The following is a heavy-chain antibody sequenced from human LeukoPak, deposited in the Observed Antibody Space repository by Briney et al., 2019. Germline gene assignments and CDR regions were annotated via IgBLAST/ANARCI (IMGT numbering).Heavy chain of an antibody. D-gene: IGHD3-9*01. V-gene: IGHV3-30*14. CDR2: ISYDGSNK. CDR1: GFTFSSYA. Sequence: GGSLRLSRAASGFTFSSYAMHWVRQAPGKGLEWVAVISYDGSNKYYADSVKGRFTISRDNSKNTLYLQMNSLRADDTAVYYCARGRGMSYDILTGYTPANWFDPWGQGTLVTVSS. J-gene: IGHJ5*02. CDR3: ARGRGMSYDILTGYTPANWFDP.